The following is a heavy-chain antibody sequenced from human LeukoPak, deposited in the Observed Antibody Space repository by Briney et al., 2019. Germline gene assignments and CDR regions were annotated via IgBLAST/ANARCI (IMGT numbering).Heavy chain of an antibody. CDR2: IKSKSDGGTI. Sequence: GGSLRLSCAASGFTVSSNYMSWVRQASGKGLEWVGRIKSKSDGGTIDYAAPVKGRFTISRDDSKNTLYLQINSLETEDTGVYYCTTGGWYGGDFWGQGTLVTVSS. CDR1: GFTVSSNY. D-gene: IGHD6-19*01. J-gene: IGHJ4*02. V-gene: IGHV3-15*01. CDR3: TTGGWYGGDF.